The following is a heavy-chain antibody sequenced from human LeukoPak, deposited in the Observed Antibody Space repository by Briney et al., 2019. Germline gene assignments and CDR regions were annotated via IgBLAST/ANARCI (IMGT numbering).Heavy chain of an antibody. Sequence: GGSLRLSCAASGFTFSSYGMNWVRQAPGKGLEWVSGIGVGGTTYYADSVKGRFTISRDTSKSTLSLQMNSLRAEDTAVYYCAKTQGYYNCWGQGTLVTVSS. CDR3: AKTQGYYNC. J-gene: IGHJ4*02. CDR1: GFTFSSYG. CDR2: IGVGGTT. D-gene: IGHD1-1*01. V-gene: IGHV3-23*01.